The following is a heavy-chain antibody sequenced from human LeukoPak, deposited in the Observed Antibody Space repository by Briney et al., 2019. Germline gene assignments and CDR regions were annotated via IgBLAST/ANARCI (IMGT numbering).Heavy chain of an antibody. J-gene: IGHJ3*02. CDR1: GYTFTSYA. Sequence: ASVKVSCKASGYTFTSYAMNWVRQAPGQGLEWMGWINTNTGNPTYAQGFTGRFVFSLDTSVSTAYLQISSLKTEDTAVYYCARDPTYYYDSSGPSNDAFDIWGQGTMVTVSS. D-gene: IGHD3-22*01. CDR3: ARDPTYYYDSSGPSNDAFDI. V-gene: IGHV7-4-1*02. CDR2: INTNTGNP.